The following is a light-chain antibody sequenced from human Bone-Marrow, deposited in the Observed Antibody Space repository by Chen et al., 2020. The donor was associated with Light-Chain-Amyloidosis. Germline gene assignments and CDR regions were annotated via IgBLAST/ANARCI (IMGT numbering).Light chain of an antibody. V-gene: IGLV3-25*03. J-gene: IGLJ2*01. Sequence: SYELTQPHSVSVSPGQTARITCSGDDLPTKYAYWYQQKPRQAPVLGIHGDTERPSGISDRVAGSSSGTTATLTISGVQAEDEADYHCQSADSSGTYEVIFGGGTKLTVL. CDR3: QSADSSGTYEVI. CDR2: GDT. CDR1: DLPTKY.